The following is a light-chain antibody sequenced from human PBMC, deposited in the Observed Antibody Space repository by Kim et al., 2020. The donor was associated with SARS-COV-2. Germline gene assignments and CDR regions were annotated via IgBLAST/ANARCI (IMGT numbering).Light chain of an antibody. CDR3: AVWDDSLNGVV. CDR1: SSNIGSYT. Sequence: QSVLTQPPSASGTPGQRVTISCSGSSSNIGSYTVNWYQQLPGTAPKLLISSDNQRPSGVPDRSSGSKSGTSASLAISGLQSEDEADYYCAVWDDSLNGVVFGGGTQLTVL. V-gene: IGLV1-44*01. CDR2: SDN. J-gene: IGLJ2*01.